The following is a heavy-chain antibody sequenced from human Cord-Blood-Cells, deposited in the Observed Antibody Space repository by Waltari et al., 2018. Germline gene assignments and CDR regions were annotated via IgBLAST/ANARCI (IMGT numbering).Heavy chain of an antibody. J-gene: IGHJ4*02. D-gene: IGHD1-7*01. Sequence: QVQLVESGGGVVQPGRSLRLSCAASGCTFSSYGMHGVRQAPGKGLEWVAVIWYDRSNKYYADSVKGRFTISRDNSKNTLYLQMNSLRAEDTAVYYCARGRGITGTTDYWGQGTLVTVSS. CDR3: ARGRGITGTTDY. V-gene: IGHV3-33*01. CDR1: GCTFSSYG. CDR2: IWYDRSNK.